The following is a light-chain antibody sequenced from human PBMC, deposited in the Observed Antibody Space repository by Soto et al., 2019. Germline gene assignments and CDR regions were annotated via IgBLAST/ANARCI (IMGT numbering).Light chain of an antibody. CDR1: QSISSN. V-gene: IGKV3-15*01. J-gene: IGKJ2*01. CDR3: QQYINWPPTYT. Sequence: EIVMTQSPATLSVSPGERATLSCRASQSISSNLAWYQQKPGQAPRLLIYSASTRATGIPARFSGSGSETESTLTISSLQSEDVAVYYCQQYINWPPTYTFGQGTKLEIK. CDR2: SAS.